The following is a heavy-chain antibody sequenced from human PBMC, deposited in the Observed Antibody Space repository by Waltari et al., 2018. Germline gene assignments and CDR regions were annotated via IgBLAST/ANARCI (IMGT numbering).Heavy chain of an antibody. Sequence: EVQLLESGGGLVQPGGYLRPSCAASGFAVSIYAMSWVRQAPGKGLEWVSAICGSGDRTYYADSVKGRFTISRDNSKNTLYLQMNSLRAEDTAIYYCAKSRGSYSLDYWGQGTLVTVSS. CDR2: ICGSGDRT. J-gene: IGHJ4*02. CDR1: GFAVSIYA. D-gene: IGHD1-26*01. V-gene: IGHV3-23*01. CDR3: AKSRGSYSLDY.